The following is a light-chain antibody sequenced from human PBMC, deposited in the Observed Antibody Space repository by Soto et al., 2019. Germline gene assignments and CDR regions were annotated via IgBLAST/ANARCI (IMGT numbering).Light chain of an antibody. CDR2: DAS. V-gene: IGKV1-39*01. Sequence: DIQITQSPSSLSASVGDRVTITCRASQGISSYLVWYQQRQGRAPKLLIYDASILLSGVPSRFSGSGSGTDFTLTISNLQPEDGATNYCQQSDRTPYTFGQGTKLE. CDR1: QGISSY. J-gene: IGKJ2*01. CDR3: QQSDRTPYT.